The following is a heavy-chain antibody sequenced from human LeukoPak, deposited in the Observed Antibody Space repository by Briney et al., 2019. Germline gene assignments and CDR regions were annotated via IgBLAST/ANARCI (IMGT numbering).Heavy chain of an antibody. CDR3: AYYGDYGGAEYFQH. D-gene: IGHD4-17*01. V-gene: IGHV3-48*01. CDR2: ISSSSNII. J-gene: IGHJ1*01. CDR1: GFTFSGYA. Sequence: GGSLRLSCAASGFTFSGYAMNWVRQAPGKGLEWVSHIYISSSSNIISYADSVKGRFTISRDNAQNSLYLQMNSLRAEDTAVYYCAYYGDYGGAEYFQHWGQGTLVTVSS.